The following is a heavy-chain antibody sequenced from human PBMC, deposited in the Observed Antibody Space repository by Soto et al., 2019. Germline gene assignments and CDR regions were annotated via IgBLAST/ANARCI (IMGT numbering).Heavy chain of an antibody. D-gene: IGHD3-22*01. Sequence: SETLSLTCTVSGGSVSSGSYYWSWIRQPPGKGLEWIGYIYYSGSTNYNPSLKSRVTISVDTSKNQFSLKLSSVTAADTAVYYCAREALNYYDSSGFGWFDPWGQGTLVTVSS. CDR1: GGSVSSGSYY. V-gene: IGHV4-61*01. J-gene: IGHJ5*02. CDR3: AREALNYYDSSGFGWFDP. CDR2: IYYSGST.